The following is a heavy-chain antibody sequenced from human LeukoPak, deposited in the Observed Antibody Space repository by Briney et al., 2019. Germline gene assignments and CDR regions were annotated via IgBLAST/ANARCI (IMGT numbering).Heavy chain of an antibody. CDR1: GGSISTYY. CDR3: ARERQLTYFDY. CDR2: IYYSGST. Sequence: SETLSLTCTVSGGSISTYYGNWIRQAPGKGLEWIGYIYYSGSTNYNPSLKSRVTISVDTSKNQFSLKLSSVTAADTAVYYCARERQLTYFDYWGQGTLVTVSS. D-gene: IGHD6-6*01. V-gene: IGHV4-59*01. J-gene: IGHJ4*02.